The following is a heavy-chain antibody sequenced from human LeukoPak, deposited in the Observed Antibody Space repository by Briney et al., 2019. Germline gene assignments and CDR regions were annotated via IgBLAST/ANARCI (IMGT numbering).Heavy chain of an antibody. CDR1: GGTFSSYG. Sequence: ASVKVSCKASGGTFSSYGISWVRQAPGQGLEWMGWISAYNGNTNYAQKLQGRVTMTTDTSTSTAYMELRSLRSDDTAVYYCVTRWLPDYWGQGTLVTVSS. J-gene: IGHJ4*02. CDR2: ISAYNGNT. CDR3: VTRWLPDY. D-gene: IGHD5-12*01. V-gene: IGHV1-18*01.